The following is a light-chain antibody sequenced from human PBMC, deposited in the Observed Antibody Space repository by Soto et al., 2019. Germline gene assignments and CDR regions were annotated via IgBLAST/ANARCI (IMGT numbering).Light chain of an antibody. CDR3: SSYTSSSLYV. CDR1: SSDVGGYNY. V-gene: IGLV2-14*01. Sequence: QSVLTQPASVSGSPGQSIAISCTGTSSDVGGYNYVSWYQQHPGKAPKLIIYDVSNRPSGVSNRFAGSKSGNAASLTISGLQAEDEDDYYCSSYTSSSLYVFGTGTKLTVL. J-gene: IGLJ1*01. CDR2: DVS.